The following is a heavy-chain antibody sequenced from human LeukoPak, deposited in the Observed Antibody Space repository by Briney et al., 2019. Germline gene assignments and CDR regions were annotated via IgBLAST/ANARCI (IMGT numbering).Heavy chain of an antibody. V-gene: IGHV2-5*01. D-gene: IGHD2-21*01. Sequence: FGPTLVKPTQNLTLTCIFSGFSLSTSGVGVAWIRQPPGKALEWLALIYWNDDKRYSPSLKSRLTITKDTSKNQVVLTMANMDPVDTATYYCAHIFNTSPDYWGQGTLVTVSS. J-gene: IGHJ4*02. CDR3: AHIFNTSPDY. CDR1: GFSLSTSGVG. CDR2: IYWNDDK.